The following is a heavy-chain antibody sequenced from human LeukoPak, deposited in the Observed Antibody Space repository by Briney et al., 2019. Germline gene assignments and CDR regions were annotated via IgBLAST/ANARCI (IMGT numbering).Heavy chain of an antibody. CDR3: ARDSRGGGPDFDY. J-gene: IGHJ4*02. Sequence: SETLSLTCTVSGGSFSGYYWSWIRQPPGKGLEYIGYIYYSGSTNYNPSLKNRVTISVDTSTSKNQFSLKLNSVTAADTAVYYCARDSRGGGPDFDYWGQGTLVTVSS. CDR1: GGSFSGYY. D-gene: IGHD3-16*01. CDR2: IYYSGST. V-gene: IGHV4-59*01.